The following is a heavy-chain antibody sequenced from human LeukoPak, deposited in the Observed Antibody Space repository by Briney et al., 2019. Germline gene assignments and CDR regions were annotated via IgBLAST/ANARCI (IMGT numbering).Heavy chain of an antibody. CDR3: AKAAPPYYYDSSGYFPFDY. J-gene: IGHJ4*02. CDR2: IYSGGTT. V-gene: IGHV3-53*05. CDR1: GFTVSSNY. Sequence: GGSLRLSCAASGFTVSSNYMGWVRQAPGKGLECVSVIYSGGTTYYADSVKGRFSIARDNSKNTLYLQMNSLRAEDTAVYYCAKAAPPYYYDSSGYFPFDYWGQGTLVTVSS. D-gene: IGHD3-22*01.